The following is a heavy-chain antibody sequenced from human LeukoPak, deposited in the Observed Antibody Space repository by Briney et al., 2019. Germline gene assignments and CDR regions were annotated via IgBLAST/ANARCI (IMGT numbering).Heavy chain of an antibody. CDR3: ARDPNPEYCSGGSCYLPFDY. CDR2: INPSGGST. J-gene: IGHJ4*02. CDR1: GYTFTSYY. Sequence: ASVKVSCKASGYTFTSYYMHWVRQAPGQGLEWMGIINPSGGSTSYAQKFQSRVTMTRDTSTSTVYMELSSLRSEDTAVYYCARDPNPEYCSGGSCYLPFDYWGQGTLVTVSS. D-gene: IGHD2-15*01. V-gene: IGHV1-46*01.